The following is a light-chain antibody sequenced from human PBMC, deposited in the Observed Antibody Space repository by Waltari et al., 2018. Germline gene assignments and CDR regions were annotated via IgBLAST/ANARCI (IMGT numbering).Light chain of an antibody. CDR3: QHYGTSPEVT. CDR2: GAS. CDR1: QSVSSSS. Sequence: EIVLTQSPGTLSLSPGERATLSCRASQSVSSSSLAWYQQKPGQDPRLGIYGASSRAPGIPDRFSGSGSGTDFTLTISRLEPEDFAVYYCQHYGTSPEVTFGGGTKVEIK. J-gene: IGKJ4*01. V-gene: IGKV3-20*01.